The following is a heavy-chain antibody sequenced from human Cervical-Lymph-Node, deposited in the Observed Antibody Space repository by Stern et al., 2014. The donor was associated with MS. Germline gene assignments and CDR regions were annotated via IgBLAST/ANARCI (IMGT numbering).Heavy chain of an antibody. Sequence: QVQLVESGPGLVKPSETLSLTCTVSGGSINNHYWNWIRQSPGKGLEWIGYIYYTGITTYNPSLQSRVTMSVDPSKNQFSLQVTSVTASDTAVYYCARGHGSYSRDFDFWGQGALVSVSS. CDR3: ARGHGSYSRDFDF. CDR2: IYYTGIT. J-gene: IGHJ4*02. V-gene: IGHV4-59*08. CDR1: GGSINNHY. D-gene: IGHD1-26*01.